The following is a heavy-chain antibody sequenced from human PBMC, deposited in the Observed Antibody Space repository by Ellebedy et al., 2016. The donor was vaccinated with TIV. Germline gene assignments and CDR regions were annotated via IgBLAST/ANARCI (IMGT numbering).Heavy chain of an antibody. Sequence: GGSLRLXXAASGFTFSTYWMHWVRQPPGKGLEWVANIKQDGSVKYYVDSVKGRFTISRDNAKNSLYLQMNSLRTEDTAVYYCARAIGAGDGKWGQGALVTVSS. D-gene: IGHD2-15*01. CDR3: ARAIGAGDGK. V-gene: IGHV3-7*01. J-gene: IGHJ4*02. CDR2: IKQDGSVK. CDR1: GFTFSTYW.